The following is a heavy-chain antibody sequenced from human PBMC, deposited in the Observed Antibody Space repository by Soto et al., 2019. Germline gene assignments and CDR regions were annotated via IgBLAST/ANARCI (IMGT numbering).Heavy chain of an antibody. V-gene: IGHV1-2*04. Sequence: ASVKVSCKASGYTFTGYYMHWVRQAPGQGLEWMGWINPNSGGTNYAQKFQGWVTMTRDTSISTAYMELSRLRSDDTAVYYCAKATSIEGPYFDYWGQGTLVTVSS. CDR3: AKATSIEGPYFDY. D-gene: IGHD1-26*01. J-gene: IGHJ4*02. CDR1: GYTFTGYY. CDR2: INPNSGGT.